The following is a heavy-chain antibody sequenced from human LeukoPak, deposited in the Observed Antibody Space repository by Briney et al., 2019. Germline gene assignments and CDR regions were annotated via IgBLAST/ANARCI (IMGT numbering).Heavy chain of an antibody. CDR3: ARVYRKFGDHGDWFDP. V-gene: IGHV4-59*01. D-gene: IGHD4-17*01. J-gene: IGHJ5*02. CDR1: GGSISRYY. Sequence: PSETLSLTCTVSGGSISRYYWSWIRQPPGKGLEWIGYIYSSENTYYNPSLNSRVTISVDTSKNQFSLKLSSVTAADTAVYYCARVYRKFGDHGDWFDPWGQGTLVTVSS. CDR2: IYSSENT.